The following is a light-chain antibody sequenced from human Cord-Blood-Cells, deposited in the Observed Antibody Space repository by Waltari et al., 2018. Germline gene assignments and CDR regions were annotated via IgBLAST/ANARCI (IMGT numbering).Light chain of an antibody. J-gene: IGKJ4*01. Sequence: DIQMTQSPSSLSASVCDRVTITCRASQSISSYLNWYQQKPGQAPKLLIYAASSLQSGVPARFSGSGSGTDFTLTISSLQPEDFATYYCQQRNNTPLTFGRGTKLEIK. V-gene: IGKV1-39*01. CDR2: AAS. CDR3: QQRNNTPLT. CDR1: QSISSY.